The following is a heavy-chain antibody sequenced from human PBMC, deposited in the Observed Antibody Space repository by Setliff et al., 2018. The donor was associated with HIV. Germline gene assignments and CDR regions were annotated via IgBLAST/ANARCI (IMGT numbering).Heavy chain of an antibody. CDR2: IHYNGRT. CDR1: GDSITNDDYY. CDR3: ARYTSKLDWFDP. J-gene: IGHJ5*02. Sequence: PSETLSLTCTVSGDSITNDDYYWGWIRQPPGKGLEWIAIIHYNGRTYYDPSLKSRVTIFADTSKTQFYLKLRSVTASDTAVYYCARYTSKLDWFDPWGQGTLVTVSS. D-gene: IGHD2-2*02. V-gene: IGHV4-39*01.